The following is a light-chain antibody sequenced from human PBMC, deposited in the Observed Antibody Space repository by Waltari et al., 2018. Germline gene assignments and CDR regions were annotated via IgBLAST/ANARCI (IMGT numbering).Light chain of an antibody. V-gene: IGLV2-23*02. CDR1: TSDVGNYDL. Sequence: QSALTQPASVSGTPGQSITISCTGTTSDVGNYDLVSWYQHHPGKAPKLLICEVIKRPAGVSSRFSGAKSGSTASLTISGLQPEDEADYYCCSYAGLGTYVFGSGTKVTVL. J-gene: IGLJ1*01. CDR3: CSYAGLGTYV. CDR2: EVI.